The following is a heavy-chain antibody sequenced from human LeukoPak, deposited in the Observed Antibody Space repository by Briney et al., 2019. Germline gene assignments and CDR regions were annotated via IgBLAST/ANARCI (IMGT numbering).Heavy chain of an antibody. CDR1: GFTFSSYG. D-gene: IGHD3-22*01. Sequence: GGSLRLSCAASGFTFSSYGMHWVRQAPGKGLERGSFIRYDGSNKYYADSVKGRFTICRDNSKNTLYMQMNSLRAEDTAVYYCAKDSSGYYYRPQDYWGQGTLVTVSS. CDR2: IRYDGSNK. J-gene: IGHJ4*02. V-gene: IGHV3-30*02. CDR3: AKDSSGYYYRPQDY.